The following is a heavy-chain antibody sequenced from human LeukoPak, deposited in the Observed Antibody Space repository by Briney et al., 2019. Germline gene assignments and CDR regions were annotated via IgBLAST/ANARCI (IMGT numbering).Heavy chain of an antibody. CDR3: ARSTHGGSSYYYYYYMDV. CDR1: GGTFSSYA. Sequence: SVKVSCKASGGTFSSYAFSWVRQAPGPGLEWMGGIIPIFGTANYAQKFQGRVTITADESTSTAYMELSSLRSEDTAVYYCARSTHGGSSYYYYYYMDVWGKGTTVTISS. V-gene: IGHV1-69*13. D-gene: IGHD1-26*01. J-gene: IGHJ6*03. CDR2: IIPIFGTA.